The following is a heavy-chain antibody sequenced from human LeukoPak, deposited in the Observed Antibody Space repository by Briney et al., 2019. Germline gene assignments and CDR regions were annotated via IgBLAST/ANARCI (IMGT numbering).Heavy chain of an antibody. J-gene: IGHJ4*02. D-gene: IGHD1-1*01. CDR2: IDRGVGNT. CDR3: AKKGQADDDGKPD. V-gene: IGHV3-23*01. Sequence: PGGSLRLSCAASGFTFSIYDLSWVRQAPGKRLECVSAIDRGVGNTYYADSVKGRFTISRDNSKNTLYLQMNNLRVDDTAVYYCAKKGQADDDGKPDWGQGTLVTVSS. CDR1: GFTFSIYD.